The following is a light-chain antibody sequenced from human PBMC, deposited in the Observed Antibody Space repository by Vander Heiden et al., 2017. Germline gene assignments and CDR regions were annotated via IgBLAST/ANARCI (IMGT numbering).Light chain of an antibody. Sequence: QSALTQPASVSGSPGQSITISCTGTSSDVGGYNYVSWYQQHPGKAPKLRIYDVSNRPSGVSNRFSGSKSGNTASLTISGLQAEDEADYYCSSYTSSSTYVFGTGTKVNVL. J-gene: IGLJ1*01. V-gene: IGLV2-14*03. CDR1: SSDVGGYNY. CDR3: SSYTSSSTYV. CDR2: DVS.